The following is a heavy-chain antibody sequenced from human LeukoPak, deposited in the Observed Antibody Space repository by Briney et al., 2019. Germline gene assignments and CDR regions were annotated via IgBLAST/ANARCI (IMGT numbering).Heavy chain of an antibody. J-gene: IGHJ4*02. D-gene: IGHD3-16*01. CDR3: TKEYMVSFGGVVPHYFLDS. CDR2: INYDGSKR. Sequence: PGGSLRLSCAASGFIFSNFGVHWVRQAPGKGLEWVSFINYDGSKRDYADSVKGRFTISRDNSNNTLYLQMNSLRADDMAVYYCTKEYMVSFGGVVPHYFLDSWGQGTLVTVSS. V-gene: IGHV3-30*02. CDR1: GFIFSNFG.